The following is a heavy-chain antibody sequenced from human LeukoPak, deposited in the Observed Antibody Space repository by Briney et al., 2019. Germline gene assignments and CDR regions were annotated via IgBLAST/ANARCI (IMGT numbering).Heavy chain of an antibody. CDR1: GFTFSSYG. CDR2: IWYDGSNK. J-gene: IGHJ4*02. V-gene: IGHV3-33*01. D-gene: IGHD3-10*01. Sequence: GRSLRLSCAASGFTFSSYGMHWVRQAPGKGLEWVAVIWYDGSNKYYADSVKGRFTISRDNSKSTLYLQMNSLRAEDTAVYYCARDAYYGSGSYYYYWGQGTLVTVSS. CDR3: ARDAYYGSGSYYYY.